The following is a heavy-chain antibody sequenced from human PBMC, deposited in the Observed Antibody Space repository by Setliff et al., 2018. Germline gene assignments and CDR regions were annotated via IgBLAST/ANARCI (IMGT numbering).Heavy chain of an antibody. V-gene: IGHV3-15*01. CDR1: GLRFSDAW. CDR2: IKSYGSGGTI. D-gene: IGHD2-21*01. J-gene: IGHJ3*01. Sequence: GGSLRLSCAVSGLRFSDAWVSWVRQAPGKGLEWAGRIKSYGSGGTIDYAAPVEGRFTISRDDSKNTVYLQMSSLKIEDTAVYYCVHNVDFIGTFNTWGQGTMVTVSS. CDR3: VHNVDFIGTFNT.